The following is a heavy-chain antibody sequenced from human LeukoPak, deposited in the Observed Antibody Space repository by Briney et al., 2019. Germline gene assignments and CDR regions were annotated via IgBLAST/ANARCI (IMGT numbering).Heavy chain of an antibody. V-gene: IGHV4-39*07. CDR3: ARDYPHPNRLRFLGWLPMGGYYYYYGMDV. CDR1: GDSISNGVKY. D-gene: IGHD3-3*01. J-gene: IGHJ6*02. CDR2: INHSGST. Sequence: SETLSLACTVSGDSISNGVKYWSWIRQPPGKGLEWIGEINHSGSTNYNPSLKSRVTISVDTSKNQFSLKLSSVTAADTAVYYCARDYPHPNRLRFLGWLPMGGYYYYYGMDVWGQGTTVTVSS.